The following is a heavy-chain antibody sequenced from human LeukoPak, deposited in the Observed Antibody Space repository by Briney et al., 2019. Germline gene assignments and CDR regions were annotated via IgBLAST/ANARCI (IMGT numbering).Heavy chain of an antibody. CDR2: IYTSGST. CDR1: GGSISSGSYY. D-gene: IGHD6-13*01. J-gene: IGHJ5*02. V-gene: IGHV4-61*02. Sequence: KSSETLSLTCTVSGGSISSGSYYWSWIRQPAGKGLEWIGRIYTSGSTNYNPSLKSRVTISVDTSKNQFSLKLSSVTAADTAVYYCARVGAAAGTGDWFDPWGQGTLVTVSS. CDR3: ARVGAAAGTGDWFDP.